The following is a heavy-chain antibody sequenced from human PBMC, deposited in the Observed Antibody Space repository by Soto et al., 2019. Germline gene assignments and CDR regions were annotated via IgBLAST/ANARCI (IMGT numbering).Heavy chain of an antibody. CDR1: GGSISSYY. CDR3: ARAQWGTGVMDY. Sequence: SETLSLTCTVSGGSISSYYWSWIRQPPGKGLEWIGYIYYSGSTNYNPSLKSRVTISVNTSKNQFSLKLSSVTAADTAVYYCARAQWGTGVMDYWGQGTLVTVSS. J-gene: IGHJ4*02. D-gene: IGHD3-16*01. CDR2: IYYSGST. V-gene: IGHV4-59*01.